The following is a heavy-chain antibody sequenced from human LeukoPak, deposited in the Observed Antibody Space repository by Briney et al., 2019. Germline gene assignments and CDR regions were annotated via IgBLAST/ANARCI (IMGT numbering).Heavy chain of an antibody. D-gene: IGHD4-17*01. CDR3: ARDPMDYGDYDY. CDR2: ISSSGSTI. J-gene: IGHJ4*02. CDR1: GFTFSDYY. Sequence: KAGGSLRLSCAASGFTFSDYYMSWIRQAPGKGLEWVSYISSSGSTIYYADSVKGRFTVSRDNAKNSLYLQMNSLRAEDTAVYYCARDPMDYGDYDYWGQGTLVTVSS. V-gene: IGHV3-11*01.